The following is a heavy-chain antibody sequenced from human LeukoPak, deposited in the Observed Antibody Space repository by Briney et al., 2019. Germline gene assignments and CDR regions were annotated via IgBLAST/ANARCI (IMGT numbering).Heavy chain of an antibody. CDR1: GFTFGDNG. CDR3: VRCTFVLHKRCSAFDV. V-gene: IGHV3-21*01. J-gene: IGHJ3*01. CDR2: ITSTTTYT. Sequence: PGGSLRLSCTAYGFTFGDNGMSWVRQAPGKGLEWVSSITSTTTYTYYADSVKGRFTISRDNAKNSLFLQMNSLRAEDTAVYYCVRCTFVLHKRCSAFDVWGQGTMVTVSA. D-gene: IGHD1-1*01.